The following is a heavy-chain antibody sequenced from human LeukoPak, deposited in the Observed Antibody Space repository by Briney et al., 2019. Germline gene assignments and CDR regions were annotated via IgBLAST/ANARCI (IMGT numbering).Heavy chain of an antibody. CDR3: TSIYDTSAHYHSGIDY. CDR2: IRSKTYRGAA. CDR1: GFTFRDHA. V-gene: IGHV3-49*04. J-gene: IGHJ4*02. Sequence: PGRSLSLSCTASGFTFRDHAMSWVRQAPGKGLEWVGFIRSKTYRGAAEYATSLEGRFTISRDDSKGIAYLQANSLKTEDTAVYYCTSIYDTSAHYHSGIDYWGQGTLVTVSS. D-gene: IGHD3-22*01.